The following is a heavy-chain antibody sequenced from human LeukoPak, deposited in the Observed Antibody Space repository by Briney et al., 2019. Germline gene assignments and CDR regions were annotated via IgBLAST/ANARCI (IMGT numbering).Heavy chain of an antibody. CDR2: INHSGST. V-gene: IGHV4-34*01. J-gene: IGHJ6*02. CDR1: GGSFSGYY. Sequence: TSETLSLTCAVYGGSFSGYYWSWIRQPPGKGLEWIGEINHSGSTNYNPSLKSRVTISVDTSKNQFSLKLSSVTAADTAVYYCATYCSSTSCSYYYGMDVWGQGTTVTVSS. CDR3: ATYCSSTSCSYYYGMDV. D-gene: IGHD2-2*01.